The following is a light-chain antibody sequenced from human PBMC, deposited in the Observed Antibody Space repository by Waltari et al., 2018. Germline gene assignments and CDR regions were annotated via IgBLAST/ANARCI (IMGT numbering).Light chain of an antibody. CDR2: GAS. CDR3: LFYYGGTLA. J-gene: IGLJ3*02. CDR1: TGAFTSGYH. V-gene: IGLV7-43*01. Sequence: QTVVTQEPSLTVSPGGTVTLTCASSTGAFTSGYHPNWVRQKPGQPPGSLIYGASNPHFSPLARSAGFLFGGKAALTMSGVKPEDEAVYYFLFYYGGTLALGGGPRLTV.